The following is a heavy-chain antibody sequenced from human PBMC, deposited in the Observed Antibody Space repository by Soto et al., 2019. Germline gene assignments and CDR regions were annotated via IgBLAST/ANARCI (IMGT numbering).Heavy chain of an antibody. CDR1: GYTFTSYG. CDR2: ISAYNGST. V-gene: IGHV1-18*01. CDR3: ASDQGGPLIGYFDWLSGIQGYYYYGMAV. Sequence: GASVKVSCKASGYTFTSYGISWVRQAPGQGLEGMGWISAYNGSTNYAQKLQGRVTMTTDTSTSTAYMELRSLRSDDTAVYYCASDQGGPLIGYFDWLSGIQGYYYYGMAVSGQGTTVTVSS. J-gene: IGHJ6*02. D-gene: IGHD3-9*01.